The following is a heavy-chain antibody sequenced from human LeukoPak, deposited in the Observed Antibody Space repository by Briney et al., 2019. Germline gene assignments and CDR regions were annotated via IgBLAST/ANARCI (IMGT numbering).Heavy chain of an antibody. CDR3: ATAGYSSSWYRLHYYGMDV. V-gene: IGHV1-24*01. J-gene: IGHJ6*02. D-gene: IGHD6-13*01. CDR2: FYPEDGET. Sequence: ASVTVSCKVSGYTLTELSMHWVRQAPGKGLEWMGGFYPEDGETIYAQKFQGRVTMTEDTSTDTAYMELSSLRSEDTAVYYCATAGYSSSWYRLHYYGMDVWGQGTTVTVSS. CDR1: GYTLTELS.